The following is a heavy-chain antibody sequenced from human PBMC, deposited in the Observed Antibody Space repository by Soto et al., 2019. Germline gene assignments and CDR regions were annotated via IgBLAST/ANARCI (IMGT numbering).Heavy chain of an antibody. CDR1: GDSVSSNSAA. V-gene: IGHV6-1*01. CDR2: TYYRSKWYN. Sequence: PSQTLSLTCAISGDSVSSNSAAWNWIRQSPSRGLEWLGRTYYRSKWYNDYAVSVKSRITINPDTSKNQFSLQLNSVTPEDTAVCDWARADGDVERVVADTIGVYHSDGRDVGGQWTTVT. CDR3: ARADGDVERVVADTIGVYHSDGRDV. J-gene: IGHJ6*02. D-gene: IGHD2-15*01.